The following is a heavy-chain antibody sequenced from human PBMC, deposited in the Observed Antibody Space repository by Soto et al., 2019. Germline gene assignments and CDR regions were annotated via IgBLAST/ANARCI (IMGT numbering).Heavy chain of an antibody. CDR2: INAGNDNT. CDR1: GYTFTSYA. Sequence: QVQLVQSGAEEKKPGASVKVSCKASGYTFTSYAMHWVRQAPGQSLEWMGWINAGNDNTKYSQKFQGRVTITRDTSASTAYMELSSLRSADTAVYYCARSEYTSGWTGYWCQGTLVTVSS. CDR3: ARSEYTSGWTGY. V-gene: IGHV1-3*05. D-gene: IGHD6-19*01. J-gene: IGHJ4*02.